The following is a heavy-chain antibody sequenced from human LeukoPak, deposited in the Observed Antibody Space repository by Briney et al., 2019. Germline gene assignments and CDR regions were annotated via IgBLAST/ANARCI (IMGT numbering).Heavy chain of an antibody. CDR1: GYTFRNHG. CDR2: ISGYNGDT. V-gene: IGHV1-18*01. CDR3: ARDPTNTSGYYAYFDY. J-gene: IGHJ4*02. D-gene: IGHD3-22*01. Sequence: GASVTVSCKASGYTFRNHGITWVRQAPGQGLKWMGWISGYNGDTHYAQNLQGRVTMTTDTSTSTAYMELRSLRSDDTAVYYCARDPTNTSGYYAYFDYWGQGTLVTVSS.